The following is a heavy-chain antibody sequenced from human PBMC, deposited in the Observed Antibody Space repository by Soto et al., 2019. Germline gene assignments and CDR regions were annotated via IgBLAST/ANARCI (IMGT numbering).Heavy chain of an antibody. CDR1: GFTISSNY. V-gene: IGHV3-66*01. CDR3: TRGAAGFDY. CDR2: IYSDGTT. J-gene: IGHJ4*02. D-gene: IGHD6-13*01. Sequence: GGSLRLSCAASGFTISSNYMSWVRQAPGKGLEWVSIIYSDGTTYYADSVKGRFTISRDNSKNSLYLQMNSLRAGDTAVYYCTRGAAGFDYWGQGTLVTVSS.